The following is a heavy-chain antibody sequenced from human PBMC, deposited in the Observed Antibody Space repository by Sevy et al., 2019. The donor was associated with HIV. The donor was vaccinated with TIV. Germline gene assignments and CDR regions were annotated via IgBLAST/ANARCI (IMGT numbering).Heavy chain of an antibody. D-gene: IGHD3-22*01. CDR1: GYSISSGYY. J-gene: IGHJ4*02. CDR2: IYHSGNT. Sequence: SETLSLTCAVSGYSISSGYYWGWIRQSPGKGLEWIASIYHSGNTNYSPSLTSRVIISVDTSKNQFPLKLSYVTAADTAVYYCARLQFGNGYYFDYWGQGTLVTVSS. CDR3: ARLQFGNGYYFDY. V-gene: IGHV4-38-2*01.